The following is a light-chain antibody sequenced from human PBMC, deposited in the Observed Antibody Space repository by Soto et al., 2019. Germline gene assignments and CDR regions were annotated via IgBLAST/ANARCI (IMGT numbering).Light chain of an antibody. CDR1: QTVSSD. J-gene: IGKJ1*01. Sequence: EIVMTQSPATLPVSPVERATLSCRASQTVSSDLAWYQQKPGQAPRLLIYGASTRATGIPARFSGSGSGTEFTLTISSLQSEDFAVYHCQQRTAFGQGTKVDIK. CDR3: QQRTA. V-gene: IGKV3-15*01. CDR2: GAS.